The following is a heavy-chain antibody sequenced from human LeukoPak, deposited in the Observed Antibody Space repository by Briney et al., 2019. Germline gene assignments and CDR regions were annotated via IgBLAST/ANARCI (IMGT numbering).Heavy chain of an antibody. Sequence: ASVRVSCKASGYTFTDDYIHWVRQAPGQGLEWMGWINVNSGGTNYAQKFYARVTMTRDTSISTAYMELSRLRSDDTAVFYCARSPHILTGENFDFWGQGTLVTVSS. J-gene: IGHJ4*02. D-gene: IGHD3-9*01. CDR2: INVNSGGT. CDR1: GYTFTDDY. V-gene: IGHV1-2*02. CDR3: ARSPHILTGENFDF.